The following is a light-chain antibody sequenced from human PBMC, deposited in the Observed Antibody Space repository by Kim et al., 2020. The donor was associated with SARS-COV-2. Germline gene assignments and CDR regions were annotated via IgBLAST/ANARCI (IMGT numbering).Light chain of an antibody. V-gene: IGKV1-5*01. J-gene: IGKJ1*01. CDR2: DAS. Sequence: GERVTFRSRASRGVSSWLAWKKQKPGKPPKLLIYDASSVKSGVPTMFSSGGAGTDFPLTISRLQPDGFVSYYFQQYNSYPWTFGQGTKVDIK. CDR1: RGVSSW. CDR3: QQYNSYPWT.